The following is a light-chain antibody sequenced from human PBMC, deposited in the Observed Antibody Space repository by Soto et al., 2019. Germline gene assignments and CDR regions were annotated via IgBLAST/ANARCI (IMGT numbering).Light chain of an antibody. J-gene: IGKJ1*01. Sequence: EIVMTQSPATLTVSPGERATLSCRASQSVSSNLAWYQQKPGQAPRLLIYGASTRATGIPARFSGSGSGTEFTLPISSLQSEDFATYYCQQSYYIPWTFGQGTKVDI. V-gene: IGKV3-15*01. CDR1: QSVSSN. CDR2: GAS. CDR3: QQSYYIPWT.